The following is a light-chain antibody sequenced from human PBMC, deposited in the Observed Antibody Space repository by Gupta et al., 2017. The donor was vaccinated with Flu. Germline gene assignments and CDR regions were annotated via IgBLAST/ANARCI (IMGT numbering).Light chain of an antibody. J-gene: IGLJ3*02. Sequence: YELTQPPSVSVSPGPTASITCSGDKLGDKYACWYQQKPGQSPVLVIYQDSKRPSGIPERFSGSNSGNTATLTISGTQAMDEADYYCQAWDSSTAVFGGGTKLTVL. CDR3: QAWDSSTAV. V-gene: IGLV3-1*01. CDR2: QDS. CDR1: KLGDKY.